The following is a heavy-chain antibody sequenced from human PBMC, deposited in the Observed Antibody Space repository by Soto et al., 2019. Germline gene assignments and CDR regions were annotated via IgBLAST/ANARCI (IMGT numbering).Heavy chain of an antibody. J-gene: IGHJ6*02. CDR3: ARDGVTIFGVVTYYNYYGMDV. Sequence: EVQLVESGGGLVQPGGSLRLSCAASGFTFSSYWMHWVRQAPGKGLVWVSRINSDGSSTSYADSVKGRFTISRDNAKNTLYLQMNSLRAEDTAVYYCARDGVTIFGVVTYYNYYGMDVWGQGTTVTVSS. CDR2: INSDGSST. CDR1: GFTFSSYW. D-gene: IGHD3-3*01. V-gene: IGHV3-74*01.